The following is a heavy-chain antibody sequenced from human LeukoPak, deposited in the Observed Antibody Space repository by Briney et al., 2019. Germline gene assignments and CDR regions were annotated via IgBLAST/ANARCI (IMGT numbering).Heavy chain of an antibody. V-gene: IGHV3-53*01. CDR3: ARAPMLRGVIEALDY. J-gene: IGHJ4*02. CDR1: GFTVSSNY. D-gene: IGHD3-10*01. Sequence: GGSLRLSCAASGFTVSSNYMSWVRQAPGKGLAWVSVIYSGGRTYYADSVKGRFSISRENSKNTLYLQMNSLRAEDTAVYYCARAPMLRGVIEALDYWGQGTLVTVSS. CDR2: IYSGGRT.